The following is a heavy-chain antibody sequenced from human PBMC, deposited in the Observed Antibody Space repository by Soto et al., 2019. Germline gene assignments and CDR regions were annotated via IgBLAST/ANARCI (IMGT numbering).Heavy chain of an antibody. CDR1: GGTFSSYA. V-gene: IGHV1-69*01. Sequence: QVQLVQSGAEMKKPGSSVKVSCQASGGTFSSYAVTWVRQAPGQGLEWMGGIIPMFGTTTYAEKFKGRVTISADEPIGIAYVEVNRLRSEDTAVYYCLRDLSGYDYYHGMDLWGQGTTVIVSS. J-gene: IGHJ6*02. CDR2: IIPMFGTT. CDR3: LRDLSGYDYYHGMDL. D-gene: IGHD3-10*01.